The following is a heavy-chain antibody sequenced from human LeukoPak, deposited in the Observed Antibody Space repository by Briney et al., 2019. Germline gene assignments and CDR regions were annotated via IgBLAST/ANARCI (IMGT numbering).Heavy chain of an antibody. J-gene: IGHJ4*02. CDR3: ARAASWGYSYGVDY. V-gene: IGHV4-4*02. CDR1: GGSISSSNW. Sequence: PSETLSLTCAVSGGSISSSNWWSWVRPPPGKGLEWIGEIYHSGSTNYNPSLKSRVIISVDKSKNQFSLKLSSVTAADTAVYYCARAASWGYSYGVDYWGQGTLVTVSS. CDR2: IYHSGST. D-gene: IGHD5-18*01.